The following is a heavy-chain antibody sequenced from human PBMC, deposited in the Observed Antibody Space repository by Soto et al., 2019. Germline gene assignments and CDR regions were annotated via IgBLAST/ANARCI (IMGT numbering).Heavy chain of an antibody. J-gene: IGHJ4*02. CDR2: ISSNGGST. Sequence: GGSLRLSCAASGFTFSSYAMHWVRQAPGKGLEYVSAISSNGGSTYYANSVKGRFTISRDNSKNTLYLQMGSLRAEDMAVYYCATGVAAPTEFDYWGQGTLVTVSS. CDR3: ATGVAAPTEFDY. V-gene: IGHV3-64*01. D-gene: IGHD6-19*01. CDR1: GFTFSSYA.